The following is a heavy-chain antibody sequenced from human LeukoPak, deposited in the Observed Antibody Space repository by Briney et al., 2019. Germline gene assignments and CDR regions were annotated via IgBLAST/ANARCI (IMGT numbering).Heavy chain of an antibody. CDR1: GFTFSSCA. CDR2: ISYDGSNK. D-gene: IGHD6-6*01. V-gene: IGHV3-30-3*01. J-gene: IGHJ6*02. Sequence: RGSLRLSCAASGFTFSSCAMHWVRQAPGKGLEWVAVISYDGSNKYYADSVKGRFTISRDNSKNTLYLQMNSLKAEDTAVYYCARGFEYSSSYYYYYGMDVWGQETTVTVSS. CDR3: ARGFEYSSSYYYYYGMDV.